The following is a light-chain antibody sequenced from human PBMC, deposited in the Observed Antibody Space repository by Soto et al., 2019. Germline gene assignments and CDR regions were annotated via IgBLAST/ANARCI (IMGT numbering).Light chain of an antibody. J-gene: IGLJ2*01. CDR2: DNN. V-gene: IGLV1-40*01. CDR1: SSNIGALYD. Sequence: QSVLTQPPSVSGAPGQRVTISCTGSSSNIGALYDVNWYQQLPGTAPKLLIYDNNNRPSGVPDRFAGSKSGTSASLAITGLQAEDEADYYCQSYDNSLSGNVVFGGGTKLTVL. CDR3: QSYDNSLSGNVV.